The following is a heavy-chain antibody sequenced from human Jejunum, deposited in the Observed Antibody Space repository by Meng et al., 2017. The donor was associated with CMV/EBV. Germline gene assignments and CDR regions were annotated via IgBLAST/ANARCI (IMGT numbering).Heavy chain of an antibody. CDR1: GYTIMNYP. Sequence: AASGYTIMNYPIDWVRQAPGKGLEWVAGVSSDGTSTFLADSVKGRFSISRDNSKNTVYLQMDSLSGEDTAVYYCARQNDYMNYFDSWGRGTLVTVSS. CDR2: VSSDGTST. V-gene: IGHV3-30-3*01. CDR3: ARQNDYMNYFDS. J-gene: IGHJ4*02. D-gene: IGHD4-11*01.